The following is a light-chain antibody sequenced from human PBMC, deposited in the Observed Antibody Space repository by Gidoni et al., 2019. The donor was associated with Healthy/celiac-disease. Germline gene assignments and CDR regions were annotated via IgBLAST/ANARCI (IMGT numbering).Light chain of an antibody. V-gene: IGKV1-9*01. CDR1: QGISSY. CDR3: QQLNSYPRSIT. Sequence: SFLSASVGDRVTITCRASQGISSYLAWYQQKPGKAPKLLIYAASTLQSGVPSRFSGSGSGTEFTLTISSLQPEDFATYYCQQLNSYPRSITFXXXTRLEIK. J-gene: IGKJ5*01. CDR2: AAS.